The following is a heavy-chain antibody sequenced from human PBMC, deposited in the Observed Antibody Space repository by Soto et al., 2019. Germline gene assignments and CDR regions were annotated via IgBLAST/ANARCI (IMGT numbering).Heavy chain of an antibody. CDR1: GFSVSCNY. D-gene: IGHD1-1*01. CDR3: ARGPNSDC. J-gene: IGHJ4*02. Sequence: GGSLRLSCAASGFSVSCNYMSWVRQAPGKGLEWVSLIYSGGDPYYADSVKGRFTLSRDNSKNMLYLQMNSLRAEDTAVYYCARGPNSDCWGQGTLVTVSS. V-gene: IGHV3-53*01. CDR2: IYSGGDP.